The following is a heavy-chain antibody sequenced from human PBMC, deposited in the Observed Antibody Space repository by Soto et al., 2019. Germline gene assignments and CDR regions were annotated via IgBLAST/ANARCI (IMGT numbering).Heavy chain of an antibody. V-gene: IGHV3-30*18. J-gene: IGHJ4*02. CDR3: AKDPNWNPTGLFDY. CDR1: GFTFSSYG. Sequence: PGGSLRLSCAASGFTFSSYGMHWVRQAPGKGLEWVAVKSYDGSNKYYADSVKGRFTISRDNSKNTLYLQMNSLRAEDTAVYYCAKDPNWNPTGLFDYWGQGTLVTVSS. CDR2: KSYDGSNK. D-gene: IGHD1-1*01.